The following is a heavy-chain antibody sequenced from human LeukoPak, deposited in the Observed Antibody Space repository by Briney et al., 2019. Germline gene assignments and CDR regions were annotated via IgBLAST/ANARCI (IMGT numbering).Heavy chain of an antibody. CDR3: ARSPGSCSSTSCYDYYYYGMDV. CDR1: GGSISSGGYY. CDR2: IYYSGST. D-gene: IGHD2-2*01. V-gene: IGHV4-31*03. Sequence: SETLSLTCTVSGGSISSGGYYWSWIRQHPGKGLEWIGYIYYSGSTYYNPSLKSRVTISVDTSKNQFSLKLSSVTAADTAVYYCARSPGSCSSTSCYDYYYYGMDVWGQGITVTVSS. J-gene: IGHJ6*02.